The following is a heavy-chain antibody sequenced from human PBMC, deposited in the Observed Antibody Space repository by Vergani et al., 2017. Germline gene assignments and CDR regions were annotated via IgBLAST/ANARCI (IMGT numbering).Heavy chain of an antibody. CDR3: ARDPHYYGSGSPQGY. CDR2: ISSSSSYI. J-gene: IGHJ4*02. Sequence: VQLVQSGGGLVKPGGSLRLSCAASGFTFSSYSMNWVRQAPGKGLEWVSSISSSSSYIYYADSVKGRFTISRDNAKNSLYLQMNSLRAEDTAVYYCARDPHYYGSGSPQGYWGQGTLVTVSS. D-gene: IGHD3-10*01. CDR1: GFTFSSYS. V-gene: IGHV3-21*01.